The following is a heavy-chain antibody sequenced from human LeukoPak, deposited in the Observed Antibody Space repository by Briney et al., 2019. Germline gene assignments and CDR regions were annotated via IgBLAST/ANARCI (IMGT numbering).Heavy chain of an antibody. CDR1: GYTFTSYG. Sequence: ASVKVSCKASGYTFTSYGISWVRQAPGQGLEWMGWISAYNGNTNYPQKLQGRVTMTTATYTSTAYMELRSLRSDAAAVYYCARGFGPAPTVYYMDVWGKGTTVTVSS. V-gene: IGHV1-18*01. D-gene: IGHD3-10*01. CDR2: ISAYNGNT. CDR3: ARGFGPAPTVYYMDV. J-gene: IGHJ6*03.